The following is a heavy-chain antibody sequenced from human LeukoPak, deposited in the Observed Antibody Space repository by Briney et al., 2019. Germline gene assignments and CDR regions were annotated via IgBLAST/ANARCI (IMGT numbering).Heavy chain of an antibody. CDR1: GFPFSNAW. V-gene: IGHV3-15*01. CDR3: STVSPYYGSGTTSPDS. CDR2: IKSKTDGGKT. Sequence: GGSLRLSCAASGFPFSNAWMSWVRQAPGRGLEWVGRIKSKTDGGKTDYAAPVQGRFSISRDDSENTLYLQMNGLNTEDTAVYYCSTVSPYYGSGTTSPDSWGQGTLVVVSS. D-gene: IGHD3-10*01. J-gene: IGHJ4*02.